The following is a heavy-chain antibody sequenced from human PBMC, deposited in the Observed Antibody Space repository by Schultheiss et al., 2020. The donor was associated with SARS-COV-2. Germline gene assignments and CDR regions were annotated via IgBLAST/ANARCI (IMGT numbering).Heavy chain of an antibody. CDR2: IYTSGST. Sequence: GSLRLSCTVSGGSISSYYWSWIRQPAGKGLEWIGRIYTSGSTNYNPSLKSRVTMSVDTSKNQFSLKLSSVTAADTAVYYCARARDYLNYFDYWGQGTLVTVSS. D-gene: IGHD3-10*01. CDR3: ARARDYLNYFDY. J-gene: IGHJ4*02. CDR1: GGSISSYY. V-gene: IGHV4-4*07.